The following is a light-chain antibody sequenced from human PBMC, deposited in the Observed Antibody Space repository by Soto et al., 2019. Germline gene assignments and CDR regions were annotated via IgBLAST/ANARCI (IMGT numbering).Light chain of an antibody. Sequence: AIQMTQSPSSLSASVGDRVTITCRASQGIRNDLGWYQDKPRKAPNLLIYAASSLQAGVPSRFSGNGSGTDFTLTISSLQPEDFATYYCLQDYNYPRTFGQGTKVEIK. V-gene: IGKV1-6*01. CDR1: QGIRND. J-gene: IGKJ1*01. CDR3: LQDYNYPRT. CDR2: AAS.